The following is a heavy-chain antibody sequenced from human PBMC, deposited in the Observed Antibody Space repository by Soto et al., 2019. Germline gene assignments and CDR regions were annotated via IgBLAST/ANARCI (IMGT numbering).Heavy chain of an antibody. CDR2: ISGSGGST. Sequence: GALRLSCAASGFTFSSYAMNWVRQAPGKGLEWVSVISGSGGSTYYADSVKGRFTISRDNSRNTQYLQMSSLRADDTAVYYCVKGEFYYDSSAYYPFDSWGQGTLVTVSS. J-gene: IGHJ4*02. CDR3: VKGEFYYDSSAYYPFDS. CDR1: GFTFSSYA. V-gene: IGHV3-23*01. D-gene: IGHD3-22*01.